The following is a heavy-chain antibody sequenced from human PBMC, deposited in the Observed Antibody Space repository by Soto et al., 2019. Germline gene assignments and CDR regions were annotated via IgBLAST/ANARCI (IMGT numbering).Heavy chain of an antibody. J-gene: IGHJ3*02. CDR3: ARLRYCTNGVCPDDAFDI. V-gene: IGHV1-8*01. Sequence: GASVKVSCKASGYTFTSYDINWVRQATGQGLEWMGWMNPNSGNTGYAQKFQGRVTMTRNTSISTAYMELSSLRSEDTAVSYCARLRYCTNGVCPDDAFDIWGQGTMVTVSS. D-gene: IGHD2-8*01. CDR1: GYTFTSYD. CDR2: MNPNSGNT.